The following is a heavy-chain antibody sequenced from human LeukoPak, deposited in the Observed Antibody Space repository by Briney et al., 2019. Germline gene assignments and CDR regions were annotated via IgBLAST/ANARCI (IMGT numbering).Heavy chain of an antibody. CDR1: GGSISSDSYY. CDR2: IYYSGSP. J-gene: IGHJ4*02. CDR3: ARQTYFYEASGHLNDN. D-gene: IGHD2-15*01. V-gene: IGHV4-39*01. Sequence: PSETLSLTCTVSGGSISSDSYYWGWIRQPPGKRLEWIGSIYYSGSPFYNPSLRRRVTMSVDTSKHQFALKLSSVTAADTAVYYCARQTYFYEASGHLNDNWGQGTLVTVSS.